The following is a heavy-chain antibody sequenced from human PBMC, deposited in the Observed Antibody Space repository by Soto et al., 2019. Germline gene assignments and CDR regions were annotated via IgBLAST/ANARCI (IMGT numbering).Heavy chain of an antibody. CDR3: ARGSVVAATLFDS. CDR2: IYYSGST. CDR1: GGSISSGGYY. D-gene: IGHD2-15*01. V-gene: IGHV4-31*03. Sequence: QVQLQESGPGLVKPSQTLSLTCTVSGGSISSGGYYWSWIRQHPGKGLEWIGYIYYSGSTYYIPSLKRRVTISVDTSKNQFSLKLSSVTAADTAVYYCARGSVVAATLFDSWGQGTLVTVSS. J-gene: IGHJ4*02.